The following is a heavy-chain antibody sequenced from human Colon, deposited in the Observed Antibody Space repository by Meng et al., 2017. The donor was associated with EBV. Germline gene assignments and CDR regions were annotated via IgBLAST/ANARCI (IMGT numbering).Heavy chain of an antibody. V-gene: IGHV4-34*01. D-gene: IGHD3-9*01. CDR3: ARVPTTGYKDH. CDR2: VSHPGSA. CDR1: GGSFSGYV. Sequence: VLLQQLGAGLLKPSETLSPTCTVNGGSFSGYVWSWVRQPPGKGMEWIGEVSHPGSANYNPSLKSRVTISVDASEKQFSLRLTSVTAADSAVYYCARVPTTGYKDHWGQGTLVTVSS. J-gene: IGHJ4*02.